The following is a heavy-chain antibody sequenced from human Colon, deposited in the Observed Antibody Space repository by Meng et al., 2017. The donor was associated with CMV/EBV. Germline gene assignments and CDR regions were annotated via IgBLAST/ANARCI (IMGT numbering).Heavy chain of an antibody. D-gene: IGHD1-26*01. CDR3: ARSYSGSRFDP. V-gene: IGHV3-72*01. CDR1: GFTFSDHY. CDR2: IRKKGNSYST. Sequence: SCAASGFTFSDHYMDWVRQAPGKGLEWVGRIRKKGNSYSTEYAAPVKGRFSISRDDSKKSLYLQMNSLKTEDTAVYYCARSYSGSRFDPWGQGTLVTVSS. J-gene: IGHJ5*02.